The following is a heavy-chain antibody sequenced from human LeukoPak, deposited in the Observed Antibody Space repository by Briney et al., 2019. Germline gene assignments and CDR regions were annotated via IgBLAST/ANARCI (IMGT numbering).Heavy chain of an antibody. CDR2: IYSGGST. D-gene: IGHD3-10*01. CDR3: ARYLMPGDGAFDI. Sequence: GSLRLSCAASGFTVSSNYMSWVRQAAGKGLEWVSVIYSGGSTYYADSVKGRFTISRDNSKNTLYLQMNSLRAEGTAVYYCARYLMPGDGAFDIWGQGTMVTVSS. V-gene: IGHV3-66*01. CDR1: GFTVSSNY. J-gene: IGHJ3*02.